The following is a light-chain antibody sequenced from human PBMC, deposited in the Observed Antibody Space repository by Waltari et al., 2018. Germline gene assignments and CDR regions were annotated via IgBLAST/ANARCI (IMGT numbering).Light chain of an antibody. CDR2: KAN. CDR1: SGSVSSTSY. CDR3: SIYMRCGIWV. V-gene: IGLV8-61*01. J-gene: IGLJ3*02. Sequence: QTVVTQEPSLSVSPGGAVTLTCALSSGSVSSTSYASWYQQTPGQAPRTLVYKANSRSSGVPDRFSGTILGNKAALTITGAQADDESDYYCSIYMRCGIWVFGGGTKLTVL.